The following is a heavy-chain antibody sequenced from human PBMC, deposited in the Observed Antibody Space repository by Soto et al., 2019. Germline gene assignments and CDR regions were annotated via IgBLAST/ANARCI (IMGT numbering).Heavy chain of an antibody. D-gene: IGHD2-2*01. J-gene: IGHJ3*02. CDR1: GFAFTHVW. CDR3: AADRYCCSNTCPGAFDI. Sequence: EVQLLESGGDLAEPGGSLRLSCAASGFAFTHVWMTWVRQAPGRGLESVGRIKRKIDGETTNYAAPVKGRFTISRDDSKNTLYLQMNSLKTDDSAVYYCAADRYCCSNTCPGAFDIWGQGTTV. V-gene: IGHV3-15*01. CDR2: IKRKIDGETT.